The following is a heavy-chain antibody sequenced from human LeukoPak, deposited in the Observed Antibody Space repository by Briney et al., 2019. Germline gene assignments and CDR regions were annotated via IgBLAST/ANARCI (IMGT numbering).Heavy chain of an antibody. V-gene: IGHV3-48*01. Sequence: GGSLRLSCAASGFTFSSYAMHWVRQAPGKGLEWISFISGSGTTIYYSDSVKGRFTISRDNGKNSLYLQMNGLRAEDTAVYYCARDRGDSIVGADFDSWGQGTLVTVSS. J-gene: IGHJ4*02. D-gene: IGHD1-26*01. CDR1: GFTFSSYA. CDR2: ISGSGTTI. CDR3: ARDRGDSIVGADFDS.